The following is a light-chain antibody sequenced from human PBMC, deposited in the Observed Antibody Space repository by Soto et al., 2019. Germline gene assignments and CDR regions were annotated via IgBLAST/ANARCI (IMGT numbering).Light chain of an antibody. CDR2: EVT. CDR1: SSDVGRYNY. CDR3: SSYVGSNNYV. J-gene: IGLJ1*01. Sequence: QSVLTQPPSASGSPGQSVTISCIETSSDVGRYNYVSWYQHHPGKAPKLIIYEVTKRPSGVPDRFSGSKSANTASLTVSGLQADDEADYYCSSYVGSNNYVFGTGTKLTVL. V-gene: IGLV2-8*01.